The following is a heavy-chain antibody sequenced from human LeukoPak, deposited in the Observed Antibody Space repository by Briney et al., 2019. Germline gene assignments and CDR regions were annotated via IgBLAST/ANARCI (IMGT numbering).Heavy chain of an antibody. J-gene: IGHJ4*02. CDR3: ARWGGAAGYSSSWYYNAFDY. D-gene: IGHD6-13*01. V-gene: IGHV4-34*01. CDR2: FNHSGST. CDR1: GGSFSRYY. Sequence: PSVTLSLPCALYGGSFSRYYWSWIRQPPGKGLEWIGEFNHSGSTNYNPSLKRRLPIPVDTSENQFSLKLRSVSAADTAVYYCARWGGAAGYSSSWYYNAFDYWGQGTLVTVSS.